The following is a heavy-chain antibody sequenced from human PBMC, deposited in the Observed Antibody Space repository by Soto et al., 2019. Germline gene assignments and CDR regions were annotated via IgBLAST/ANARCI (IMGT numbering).Heavy chain of an antibody. J-gene: IGHJ4*02. CDR3: ARYSVATIRFFDY. CDR2: IHHTGTA. V-gene: IGHV4-59*01. CDR1: GDSITYYY. D-gene: IGHD5-12*01. Sequence: TSETLSLTCTVSGDSITYYYWSWLRESPGKGLEWIAYIHHTGTANYNPSLKSRVTISVDTSKSQFSLRLSSVTAADTAVYFCARYSVATIRFFDYWGQGTLVTVSS.